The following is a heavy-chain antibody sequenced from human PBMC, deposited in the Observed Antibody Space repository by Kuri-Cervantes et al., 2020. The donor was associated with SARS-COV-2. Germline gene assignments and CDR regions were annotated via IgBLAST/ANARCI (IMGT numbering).Heavy chain of an antibody. CDR2: ISYDGSNK. CDR1: GFTFSSYA. V-gene: IGHV3-30-3*01. CDR3: ARVPGYDFWSGYNRFGYYGMDV. Sequence: GGSLRLSCAASGFTFSSYAMHWVRQAPGKGLEWVAVISYDGSNKYYADSVKSRFTISRDNSKNTLYLQMNSLRAEDTAVYYCARVPGYDFWSGYNRFGYYGMDVWGQGTTVTVSS. J-gene: IGHJ6*02. D-gene: IGHD3-3*01.